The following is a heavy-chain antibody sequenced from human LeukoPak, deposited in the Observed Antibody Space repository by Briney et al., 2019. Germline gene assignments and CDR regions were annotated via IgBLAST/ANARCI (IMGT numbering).Heavy chain of an antibody. CDR2: INPNSGGT. CDR3: ARDSIAVAGTLFDY. D-gene: IGHD6-19*01. Sequence: ASVKVSCRASGYTFTGYYMHWVRQAPGQGLGWMGWINPNSGGTNYAQKFQGRVTMTRDTSISTAYMELSRLRSDDTAVCYCARDSIAVAGTLFDYWGQGTLVTVSS. CDR1: GYTFTGYY. V-gene: IGHV1-2*02. J-gene: IGHJ4*02.